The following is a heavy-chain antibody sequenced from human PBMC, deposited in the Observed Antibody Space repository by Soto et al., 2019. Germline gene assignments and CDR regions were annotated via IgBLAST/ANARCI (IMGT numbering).Heavy chain of an antibody. CDR3: ARSRGSGGVEYNMDV. CDR1: GFTFSSYW. D-gene: IGHD3-16*01. Sequence: EVQLVESGGGLVQPEGSLRLSCAASGFTFSSYWMHWVRQGPGEGLVWVSRIMSDGSGTTYADSVKGRFTISRDNAKNTLYLQMNSLRAEDTAVYHCARSRGSGGVEYNMDVWGQGTTVTVSS. V-gene: IGHV3-74*01. J-gene: IGHJ6*02. CDR2: IMSDGSGT.